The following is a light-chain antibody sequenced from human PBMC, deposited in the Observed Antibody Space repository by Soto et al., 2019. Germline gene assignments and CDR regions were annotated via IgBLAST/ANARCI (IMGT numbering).Light chain of an antibody. V-gene: IGLV1-40*01. J-gene: IGLJ3*02. CDR3: QSYDSSLSAWV. Sequence: QSALTQPPSVSGAPGQRVTISCTGSSSNIGAGYDVHWYQQIPGTAPKLLIYLNNNRPSGVPDRLSGSKSGTSASLAITGLQAEDEADYYCQSYDSSLSAWVFGGGTKLIVL. CDR2: LNN. CDR1: SSNIGAGYD.